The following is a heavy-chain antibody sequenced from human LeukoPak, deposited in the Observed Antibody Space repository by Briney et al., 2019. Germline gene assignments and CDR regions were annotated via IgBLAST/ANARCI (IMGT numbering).Heavy chain of an antibody. CDR1: GFTYSKHG. J-gene: IGHJ4*02. D-gene: IGHD2-15*01. V-gene: IGHV3-30*02. Sequence: GGSLRLSCAASGFTYSKHGMHWVRQARGKGLEGVAFIRNDGSNKYYADSVKGRFTISRDNSKNTVDLQMNSLRAEDTAIYYCAKDINSHCRGDCSDYWGQGTLVIVSS. CDR2: IRNDGSNK. CDR3: AKDINSHCRGDCSDY.